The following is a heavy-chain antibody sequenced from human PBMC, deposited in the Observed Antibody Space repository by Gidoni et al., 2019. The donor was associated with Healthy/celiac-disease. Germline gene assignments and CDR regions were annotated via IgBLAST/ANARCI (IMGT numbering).Heavy chain of an antibody. CDR1: GFTFSSYS. D-gene: IGHD4-17*01. CDR2: ISSSSSTI. Sequence: EVQLVESGGGLVQPGGSLRLSCAASGFTFSSYSMNWVRQAPGKGLEWVSYISSSSSTIYYADSVKGRFTISRDNAKNSLYLQMNSLRDEDTAVYYCARDVEPYYGDYGPDYFDYWGQGTLVTVSS. CDR3: ARDVEPYYGDYGPDYFDY. V-gene: IGHV3-48*02. J-gene: IGHJ4*02.